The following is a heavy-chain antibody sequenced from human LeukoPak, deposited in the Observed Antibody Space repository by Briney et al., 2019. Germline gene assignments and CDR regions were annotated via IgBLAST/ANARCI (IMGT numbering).Heavy chain of an antibody. Sequence: ASVKVSCKTSGYTLTSYYMHWVRQAPGQGLEWMGIINPSGSDTSYAQKFQGRVTMTRDTSTSTVYMELSSLRSEDTAVYYCARQGDLSEWPDFWGQGTLVTVSS. CDR2: INPSGSDT. V-gene: IGHV1-46*01. CDR1: GYTLTSYY. D-gene: IGHD3-16*02. CDR3: ARQGDLSEWPDF. J-gene: IGHJ4*02.